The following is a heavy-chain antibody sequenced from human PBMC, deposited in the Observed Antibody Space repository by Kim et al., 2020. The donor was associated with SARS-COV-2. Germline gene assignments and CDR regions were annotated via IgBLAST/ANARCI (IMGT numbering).Heavy chain of an antibody. CDR2: INHSGST. J-gene: IGHJ4*02. CDR3: ARIEVFDFDY. Sequence: SETLSLTCAVYGGSFSNYYWSWIRQPPGKGLEWIGEINHSGSTNYNPSLESRVSISVDTSKNQFSLRLSSVTAADTAVYYCARIEVFDFDYWGQGALGTV. D-gene: IGHD2-21*01. CDR1: GGSFSNYY. V-gene: IGHV4-34*01.